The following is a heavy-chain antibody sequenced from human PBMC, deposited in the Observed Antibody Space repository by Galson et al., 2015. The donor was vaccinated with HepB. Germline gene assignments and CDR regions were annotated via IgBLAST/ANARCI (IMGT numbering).Heavy chain of an antibody. CDR1: GFTFGSTA. J-gene: IGHJ5*02. V-gene: IGHV3-23*01. CDR3: AKSYGLFDL. Sequence: SLRLSCAASGFTFGSTAMTWVRQAPGKGLEWISGISANGGSRFYAESVKGRFTISRDNSKNTLSFQMNSLRAGDTAVYYCAKSYGLFDLWGQGTLVTVSS. D-gene: IGHD1-26*01. CDR2: ISANGGSR.